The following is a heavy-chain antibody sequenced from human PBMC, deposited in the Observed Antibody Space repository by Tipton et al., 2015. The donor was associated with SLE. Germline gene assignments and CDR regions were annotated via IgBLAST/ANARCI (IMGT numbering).Heavy chain of an antibody. J-gene: IGHJ4*02. Sequence: TLSLTCTVSGYSIGSGHYWGWIRQPPGEGLEWIGSIYPGGDTYYTPSLRGRVSISVDTSKNEFSLRLHSVTAADTAVYYCARVDPRSSSSGLYDYWGQGTLVTVSS. V-gene: IGHV4-38-2*02. CDR1: GYSIGSGHY. D-gene: IGHD6-6*01. CDR2: IYPGGDT. CDR3: ARVDPRSSSSGLYDY.